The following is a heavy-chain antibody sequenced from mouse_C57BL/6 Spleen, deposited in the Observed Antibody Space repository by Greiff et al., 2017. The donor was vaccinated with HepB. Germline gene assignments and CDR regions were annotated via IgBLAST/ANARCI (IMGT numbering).Heavy chain of an antibody. Sequence: QLQESGPELVKPGASVKISCKASGYSFTDYNMNWVKQSNGKSLEWIGVINPNYGTTSYNQKFKGKATLTVDKSSSTAYMQLNSLTSEDSAVYYCAREYYYGSSSLMDYWGQGTSVTVSS. J-gene: IGHJ4*01. CDR3: AREYYYGSSSLMDY. CDR1: GYSFTDYN. CDR2: INPNYGTT. D-gene: IGHD1-1*01. V-gene: IGHV1-39*01.